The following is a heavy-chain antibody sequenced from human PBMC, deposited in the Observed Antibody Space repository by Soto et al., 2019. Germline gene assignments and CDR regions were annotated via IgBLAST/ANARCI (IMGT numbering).Heavy chain of an antibody. J-gene: IGHJ6*03. D-gene: IGHD4-17*01. CDR1: GGTFSSYA. Sequence: SVKVSFKASGGTFSSYAISWVRQAPGQGLEWMGGITPIFGTANYAQKFQGRVTITADESTSTAYMELSSLRSEDTAVYYCARIYGHYMDVWGKGATVTVSS. CDR2: ITPIFGTA. CDR3: ARIYGHYMDV. V-gene: IGHV1-69*13.